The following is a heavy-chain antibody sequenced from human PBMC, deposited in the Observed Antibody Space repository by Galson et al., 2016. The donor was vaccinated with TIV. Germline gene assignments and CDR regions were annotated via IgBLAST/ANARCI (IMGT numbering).Heavy chain of an antibody. J-gene: IGHJ6*02. Sequence: SLRLSCAASGFTFRNYAMSWVRQAPGKGLEWVSYISGRSSVIFYADSVKGRFTISRDNAKNSLFLQMNSLRDDDTGVYYCAREAFSTHNSYGFDVWGPGTPVTVSS. CDR3: AREAFSTHNSYGFDV. D-gene: IGHD3-3*02. CDR1: GFTFRNYA. CDR2: ISGRSSVI. V-gene: IGHV3-48*02.